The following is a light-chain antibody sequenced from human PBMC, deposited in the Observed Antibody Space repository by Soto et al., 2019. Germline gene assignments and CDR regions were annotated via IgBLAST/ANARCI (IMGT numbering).Light chain of an antibody. J-gene: IGLJ3*02. CDR1: SRDVGSYSY. CDR2: DVS. Sequence: QSALTQPASVSGSPGQSITISCTGTSRDVGSYSYVSWYQQRPGKAPRLMIYDVSDRPSGISIRFSGSKSGNTASLTISGLQAEDEADYFCSSYTSSSTVVFGGGTKLTVL. V-gene: IGLV2-14*01. CDR3: SSYTSSSTVV.